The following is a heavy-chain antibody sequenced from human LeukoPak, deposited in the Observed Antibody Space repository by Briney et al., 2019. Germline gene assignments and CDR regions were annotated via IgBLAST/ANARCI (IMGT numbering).Heavy chain of an antibody. CDR2: IYYSGGT. Sequence: SETLSLTCTVSGGSISSSSYYWGWIRQPPGKGLEWIGSIYYSGGTYYNPSLKSRVTISVDTSKNQFSLKLSSVTAADTAVYYCARGPLSGSYPRPDAFDIWGQGTMVTVSS. J-gene: IGHJ3*02. CDR1: GGSISSSSYY. CDR3: ARGPLSGSYPRPDAFDI. D-gene: IGHD1-26*01. V-gene: IGHV4-39*07.